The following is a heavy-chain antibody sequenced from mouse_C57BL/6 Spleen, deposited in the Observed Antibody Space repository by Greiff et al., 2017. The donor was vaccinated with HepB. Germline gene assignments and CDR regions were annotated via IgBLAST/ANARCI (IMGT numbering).Heavy chain of an antibody. CDR3: ATGTSAMDY. J-gene: IGHJ4*01. CDR1: GYTFTDYN. CDR2: INPNNGGT. V-gene: IGHV1-22*01. D-gene: IGHD4-1*01. Sequence: EVQLQQSGPELVKSGASVKMSCKASGYTFTDYNMHWVKQSHGKSLEWIGYINPNNGGTSYNQKFKGKATLTVDKSSSTAYMELRSLTSEDSAVYYCATGTSAMDYWGQATSVTVHS.